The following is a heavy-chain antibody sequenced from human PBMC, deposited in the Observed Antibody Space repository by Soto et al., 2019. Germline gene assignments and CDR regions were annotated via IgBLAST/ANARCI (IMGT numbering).Heavy chain of an antibody. CDR3: ARSFYGVDP. CDR1: GGSITSGGYS. D-gene: IGHD4-17*01. CDR2: IYQGGSA. J-gene: IGHJ5*02. V-gene: IGHV4-30-2*06. Sequence: PSETLSLTCAVSGGSITSGGYSWSWIRQSPGQGLEWIGYIYQGGSAYYNPALKTRVTILLDRSKNQFSLNLTSVTAADTAVYYCARSFYGVDPWGQGTPVTVSS.